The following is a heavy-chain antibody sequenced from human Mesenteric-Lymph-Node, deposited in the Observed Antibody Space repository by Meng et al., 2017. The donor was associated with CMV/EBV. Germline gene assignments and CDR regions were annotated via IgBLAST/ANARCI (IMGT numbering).Heavy chain of an antibody. Sequence: GESLKISCAASGFTFSSYSMNWVRQAPGKGLEWVSSISSSSSYIYYADSVKGRFTISRDNAKNSLYLQMNSLRAEDTAVYYCAGGDSSSWYGDFYYYYYGMDVWGRGTTVTVSS. CDR3: AGGDSSSWYGDFYYYYYGMDV. V-gene: IGHV3-21*01. CDR2: ISSSSSYI. D-gene: IGHD6-13*01. J-gene: IGHJ6*02. CDR1: GFTFSSYS.